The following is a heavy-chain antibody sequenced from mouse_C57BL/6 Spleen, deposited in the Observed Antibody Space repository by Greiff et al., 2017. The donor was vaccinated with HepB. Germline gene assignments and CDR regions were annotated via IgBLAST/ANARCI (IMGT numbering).Heavy chain of an antibody. CDR2: IWTGGGT. J-gene: IGHJ2*01. D-gene: IGHD2-5*01. Sequence: QVQLQQSGPGLVAPSQSLSITCTVSGFSLTSYAISWVRQPPGKGLEWLGVIWTGGGTNYNSALKSRLSISKDNSKSQVFLKMNSLQTDDTARYYCARNGPYYSNLYFDYWGQGTTLTVSS. CDR3: ARNGPYYSNLYFDY. V-gene: IGHV2-9-1*01. CDR1: GFSLTSYA.